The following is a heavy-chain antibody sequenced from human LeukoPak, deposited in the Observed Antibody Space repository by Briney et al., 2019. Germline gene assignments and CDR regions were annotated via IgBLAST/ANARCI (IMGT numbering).Heavy chain of an antibody. CDR1: GYTLTELS. V-gene: IGHV1-24*01. CDR2: FDPEDGET. Sequence: ASVNVSCKVSGYTLTELSMHWVRQAPGKGLERMGGFDPEDGETIYAQKFQGRVTMTEDTSTDTAYMELSSLRSEDTAVYYCATNKLGIAAAGTGVFDYWGQGTLVTVSS. CDR3: ATNKLGIAAAGTGVFDY. D-gene: IGHD6-13*01. J-gene: IGHJ4*02.